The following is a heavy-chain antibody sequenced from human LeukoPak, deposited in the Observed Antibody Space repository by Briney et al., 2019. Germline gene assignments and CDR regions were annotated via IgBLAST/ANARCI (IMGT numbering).Heavy chain of an antibody. Sequence: GGSLRLSCAASGFTFGSYGMHWVRQAPGKGLEWVAVIWYDGSNKYYADSVKGRFTISRDNSKNTLYLQMNSLRAEDTAVYYCARDPGVEMATPSFDYWGQGTLVTVSS. V-gene: IGHV3-33*01. CDR1: GFTFGSYG. J-gene: IGHJ4*02. D-gene: IGHD5-24*01. CDR2: IWYDGSNK. CDR3: ARDPGVEMATPSFDY.